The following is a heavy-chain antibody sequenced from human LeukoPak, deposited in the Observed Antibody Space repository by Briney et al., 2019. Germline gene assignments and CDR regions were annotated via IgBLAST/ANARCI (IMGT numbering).Heavy chain of an antibody. J-gene: IGHJ6*03. Sequence: HPGGSLRLSCAASGFTFSSYSMHWVRQAPGKGLEWVAFIRYDGSNKYYADSVKGRFTISRDNSKNTLYLQMNSLRAEDTAVYYCAKVYEDYYYYMDVWGKGTTVTISS. CDR1: GFTFSSYS. CDR2: IRYDGSNK. V-gene: IGHV3-30*02. D-gene: IGHD2-8*01. CDR3: AKVYEDYYYYMDV.